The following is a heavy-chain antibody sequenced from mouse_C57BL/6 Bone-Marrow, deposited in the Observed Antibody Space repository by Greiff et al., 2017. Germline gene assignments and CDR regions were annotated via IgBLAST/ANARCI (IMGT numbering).Heavy chain of an antibody. CDR2: IYPSDSET. V-gene: IGHV1-61*01. Sequence: QVQLKQSGAELVRPGSSVKLSCKASGYTFTSYWMDWVKQRPGQGLEWIGNIYPSDSETHYNQKFKDKATLTVDKSSSTAYMQLSSLTSEDSAVYYCARGDYDYDGAYWGQGTLVTVSA. J-gene: IGHJ3*01. CDR3: ARGDYDYDGAY. CDR1: GYTFTSYW. D-gene: IGHD2-4*01.